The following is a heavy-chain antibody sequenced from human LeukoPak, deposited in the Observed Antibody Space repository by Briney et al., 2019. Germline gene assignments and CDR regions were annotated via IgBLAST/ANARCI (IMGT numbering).Heavy chain of an antibody. CDR3: ARDLVFAGGGYSGYDTPNWFDP. CDR1: GYTFTGYY. V-gene: IGHV1-2*02. J-gene: IGHJ5*02. D-gene: IGHD5-12*01. Sequence: AXXTVSCKASGYTFTGYYMHWVRQAPGQGREGMGWINPKSGGTNYAQKLKGRVTISRDTAISTAYMELSRLRSDDTAVYYCARDLVFAGGGYSGYDTPNWFDPWGQGTLVTVSS. CDR2: INPKSGGT.